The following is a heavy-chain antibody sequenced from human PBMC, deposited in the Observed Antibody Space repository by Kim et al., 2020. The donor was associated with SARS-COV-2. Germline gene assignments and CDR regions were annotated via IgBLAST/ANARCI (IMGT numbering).Heavy chain of an antibody. CDR1: GYTFRNPW. V-gene: IGHV3-15*01. CDR2: IKSEVDGATT. D-gene: IGHD3-16*01. CDR3: HTGLLYDVGWVDY. J-gene: IGHJ4*02. Sequence: GGSLRLSCVGSGYTFRNPWMYWVRHSPGKGLEWLGRIKSEVDGATTDYSSPVRGRFFISRADSKNTLYLHMNGLKTEDTGVYYCHTGLLYDVGWVDYWGRGTLVTVSS.